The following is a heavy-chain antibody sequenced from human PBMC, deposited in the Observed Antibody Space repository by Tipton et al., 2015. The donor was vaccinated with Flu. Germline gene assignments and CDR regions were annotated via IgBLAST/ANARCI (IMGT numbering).Heavy chain of an antibody. CDR1: GYSISSGYY. D-gene: IGHD3-10*01. V-gene: IGHV4-38-2*02. CDR2: IYHSGST. J-gene: IGHJ5*02. CDR3: ARGSLWFGELEKYGFDP. Sequence: TLSLTCTVSGYSISSGYYWGWIRQPPGKGLEWIGSIYHSGSTYYNPSLKSRVTISVDTSKNQFSLKPSSVTAADTAVYYCARGSLWFGELEKYGFDPWGQGTLVTVSS.